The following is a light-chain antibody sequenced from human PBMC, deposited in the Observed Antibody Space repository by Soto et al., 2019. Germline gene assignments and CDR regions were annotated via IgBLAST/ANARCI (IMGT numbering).Light chain of an antibody. CDR2: DVS. CDR1: GSDLGNYNY. Sequence: QSVLTQPASVSGSPGQSITISCTGTGSDLGNYNYVSWYQHHPGKAPKLMIYDVSNRPSGVSDRFSGSKSGNTASLTISGLQTEDEAHYYCISYTTITTRIFGGGTKLTVL. V-gene: IGLV2-14*03. J-gene: IGLJ2*01. CDR3: ISYTTITTRI.